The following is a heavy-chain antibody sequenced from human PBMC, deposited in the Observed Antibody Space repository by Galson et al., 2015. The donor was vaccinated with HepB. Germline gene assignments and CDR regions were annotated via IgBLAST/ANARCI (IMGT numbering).Heavy chain of an antibody. CDR2: IKQDGSEK. D-gene: IGHD6-13*01. CDR3: ARGGSSWNNFDY. CDR1: GFTFSSYW. J-gene: IGHJ4*02. Sequence: SLRLSCAASGFTFSSYWMSWVRQAPGKGLEWVANIKQDGSEKYYVDSVKGRFTISRDNAKNSLYLQMNSLGAEDTAVYYCARGGSSWNNFDYWGQGTLVTVSS. V-gene: IGHV3-7*03.